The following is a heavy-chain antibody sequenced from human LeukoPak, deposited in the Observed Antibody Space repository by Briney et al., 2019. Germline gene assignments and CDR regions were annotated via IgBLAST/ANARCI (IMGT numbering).Heavy chain of an antibody. J-gene: IGHJ6*03. CDR1: GYTFPMYA. CDR3: ARGTIVVVPSGIRDRSTSYYYYMDV. V-gene: IGHV1-18*01. D-gene: IGHD2-2*01. CDR2: ISGCNGNT. Sequence: ASVKVSCKASGYTFPMYAISWVRKAPGQGLEWMGWISGCNGNTKYAQKVQGRVTMTTDTSTSTAYMELRSLRSDDTAVYYCARGTIVVVPSGIRDRSTSYYYYMDVWGKGTTVTISS.